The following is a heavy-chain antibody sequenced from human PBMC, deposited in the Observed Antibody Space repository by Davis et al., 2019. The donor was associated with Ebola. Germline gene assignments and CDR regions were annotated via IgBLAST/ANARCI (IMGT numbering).Heavy chain of an antibody. CDR2: ISNDGTT. CDR1: GDSLASDHS. D-gene: IGHD3-10*01. Sequence: SETLSLTCAVSGDSLASDHSWAWIRQPPGQGLEWVGHISNDGTTDHNPSLKSRVTMSIDTSKSQFSLKLSSVTAADTAVYYCARRGLYYGMDVWGQGTTVTVSS. CDR3: ARRGLYYGMDV. J-gene: IGHJ6*02. V-gene: IGHV4-28*01.